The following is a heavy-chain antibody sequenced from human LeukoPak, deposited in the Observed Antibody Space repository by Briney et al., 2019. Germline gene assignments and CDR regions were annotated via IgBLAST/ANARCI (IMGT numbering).Heavy chain of an antibody. CDR3: AKERDSSGWYYFDY. J-gene: IGHJ4*02. CDR1: GFTFSSYG. CDR2: ISYDGSNK. Sequence: GGSLRLSCAASGFTFSSYGMHWVRQAPGEGLEWVAVISYDGSNKYYADSVKGRFTISRDNSKNTLYLQMNSLRAEDTAVYYCAKERDSSGWYYFDYWGQGTLVTVSS. V-gene: IGHV3-30*18. D-gene: IGHD6-19*01.